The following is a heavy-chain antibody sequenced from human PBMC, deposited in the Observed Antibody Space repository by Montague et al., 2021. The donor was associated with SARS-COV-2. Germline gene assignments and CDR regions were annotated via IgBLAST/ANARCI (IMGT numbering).Heavy chain of an antibody. Sequence: SETLSLTCTVSGGSISSSSYYWVWIRRPPGKGLEWMGSIYYSGSTYYNPSLKSRVTISVDTSKNQLSLKLSSVAAADTSVYSCVRSRDWCFDYWGQGTLVTVSS. J-gene: IGHJ4*02. V-gene: IGHV4-39*07. D-gene: IGHD3/OR15-3a*01. CDR2: IYYSGST. CDR1: GGSISSSSYY. CDR3: VRSRDWCFDY.